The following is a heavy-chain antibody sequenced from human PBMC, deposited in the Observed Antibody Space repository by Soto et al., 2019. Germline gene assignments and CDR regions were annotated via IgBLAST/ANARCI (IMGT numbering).Heavy chain of an antibody. CDR1: GGTFSSYA. CDR3: ARTRYFDWTPRWLFDY. Sequence: AASVKVSCKASGGTFSSYAISWVRQAPGQGLEWMGGIIPIFGTANYAQKFQGRVTITADKSTSTAYMDLSSLGSEDTAVYYCARTRYFDWTPRWLFDYWGQGTLVTVSS. V-gene: IGHV1-69*06. J-gene: IGHJ4*02. CDR2: IIPIFGTA. D-gene: IGHD3-9*01.